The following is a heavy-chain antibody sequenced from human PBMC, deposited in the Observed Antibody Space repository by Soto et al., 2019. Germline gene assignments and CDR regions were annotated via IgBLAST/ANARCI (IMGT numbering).Heavy chain of an antibody. CDR1: GGSLSGSSYY. Sequence: QLQLQESGPGLVKPSETLSLTCTVSGGSLSGSSYYWGWIRQPPGKGLEWIGSFWLSGTTSYKPSLKSRVNMSADPSSRQFALHLGSVTSADTAVYFCARGGKRVSMIRGFDSWGQGTLVTVSS. CDR3: ARGGKRVSMIRGFDS. CDR2: FWLSGTT. D-gene: IGHD3-10*01. J-gene: IGHJ4*02. V-gene: IGHV4-39*01.